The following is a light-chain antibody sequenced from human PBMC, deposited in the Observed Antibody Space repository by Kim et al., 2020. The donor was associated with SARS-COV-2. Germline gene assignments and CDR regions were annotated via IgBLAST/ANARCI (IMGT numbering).Light chain of an antibody. CDR2: RNN. CDR1: SSNIGSNY. Sequence: QSVLTQPPSASGTPGQRVTISCSGSSSNIGSNYVYWYQQLPGTAPKLLIYRNNQRPSGVPDRISGSKSGTSASLAISGLRSEDEADYYCAAWDDSLSLVVIGGGTQLTVL. J-gene: IGLJ2*01. V-gene: IGLV1-47*01. CDR3: AAWDDSLSLVV.